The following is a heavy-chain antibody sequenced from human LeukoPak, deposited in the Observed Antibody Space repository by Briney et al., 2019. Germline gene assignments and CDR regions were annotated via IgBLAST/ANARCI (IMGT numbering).Heavy chain of an antibody. CDR2: INHSGST. Sequence: SETLSLTRAVYGGSFSGYYWSWIRQPPGKGLEWIGEINHSGSTNYNPSLKSRVTISVDTSKNQFSLKLGSVTAADTAVYYCARGIVGATTYPYWGQGTLVTVSS. D-gene: IGHD1-26*01. V-gene: IGHV4-34*01. J-gene: IGHJ4*02. CDR1: GGSFSGYY. CDR3: ARGIVGATTYPY.